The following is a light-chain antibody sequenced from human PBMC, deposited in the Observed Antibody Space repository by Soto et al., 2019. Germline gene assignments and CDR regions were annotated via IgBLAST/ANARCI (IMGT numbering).Light chain of an antibody. J-gene: IGKJ1*01. CDR2: RTS. V-gene: IGKV3-20*01. CDR1: QSVSSSY. Sequence: EIVLTQSPGTLSLSPGERATLSCRASQSVSSSYLAWYQQKPGQAPRLLIYRTSSRATGIPDRFSGSGSGTHFTLTISRLEPEDFAVYYCQQYGSSPSWTFGQGTKVEIK. CDR3: QQYGSSPSWT.